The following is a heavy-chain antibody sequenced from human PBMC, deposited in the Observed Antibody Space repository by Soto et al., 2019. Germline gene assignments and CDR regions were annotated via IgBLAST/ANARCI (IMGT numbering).Heavy chain of an antibody. J-gene: IGHJ6*02. CDR2: IYYSGST. CDR3: AASCVGCGGFNYYGMDV. Sequence: SETLSLTCTVAGGSISSGGYYWSWIRQHPGKGLEWIGYIYYSGSTYYNPSLKSRVTISVDTSKNQFSLKLSSVTAADTAVYYCAASCVGCGGFNYYGMDVWGQGTTVTVSS. V-gene: IGHV4-31*03. D-gene: IGHD2-21*01. CDR1: GGSISSGGYY.